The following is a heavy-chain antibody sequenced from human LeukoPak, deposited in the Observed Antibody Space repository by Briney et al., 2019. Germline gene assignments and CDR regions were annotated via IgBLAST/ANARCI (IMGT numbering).Heavy chain of an antibody. J-gene: IGHJ4*02. CDR3: AREGGYSHAFDY. V-gene: IGHV3-74*01. CDR2: INGDGSST. Sequence: PGRSLRLSCAASGFTFSSYWMYWVRQAPGKGLVWVSRINGDGSSTSHADSVKGRFTISRDNAKNTLYLQMNSLRAEDTAVYYCAREGGYSHAFDYWGQGTLVTVSS. D-gene: IGHD3-22*01. CDR1: GFTFSSYW.